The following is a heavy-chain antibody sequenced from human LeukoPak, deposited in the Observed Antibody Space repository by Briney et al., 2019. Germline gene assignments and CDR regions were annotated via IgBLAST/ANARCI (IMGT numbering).Heavy chain of an antibody. V-gene: IGHV1-69*04. Sequence: ASVKVSCKASGGTFSSYAISWVRQAPGQGLEWMGRIIPILGIANYAQKFQGRVTITADKSTSTAYMELSSRRSEDTAVYYCARGDGDYFFHYYYMDVWGKGTTVTVSS. D-gene: IGHD4-17*01. CDR2: IIPILGIA. CDR3: ARGDGDYFFHYYYMDV. CDR1: GGTFSSYA. J-gene: IGHJ6*03.